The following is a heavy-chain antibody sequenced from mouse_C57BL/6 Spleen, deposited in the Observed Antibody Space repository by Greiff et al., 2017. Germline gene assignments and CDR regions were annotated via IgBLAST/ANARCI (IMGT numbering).Heavy chain of an antibody. CDR3: AKRDGDWYFDV. CDR1: GYTFTSYW. Sequence: VQLQQSGAELVMPGASVKLSCKASGYTFTSYWMHWVKQRPGQGLEWIGEIDPSDSYTNYNQKFKGKSTLTVDKSSSTAYMQLSSLTSEDSAVYYCAKRDGDWYFDVWGTGTTVTVSS. J-gene: IGHJ1*03. V-gene: IGHV1-69*01. D-gene: IGHD3-3*01. CDR2: IDPSDSYT.